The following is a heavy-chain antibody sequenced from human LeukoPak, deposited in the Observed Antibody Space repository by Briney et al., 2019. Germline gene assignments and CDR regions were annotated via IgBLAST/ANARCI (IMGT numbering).Heavy chain of an antibody. CDR1: GFTFSTYA. V-gene: IGHV3-30-3*01. J-gene: IGHJ4*02. CDR2: ITYDGSDK. Sequence: GGSLRLSCAASGFTFSTYAVHWVRQAPGKGLEWVAVITYDGSDKYYADSVKGRFTISRDNSKNTVYLQMNSLRAEDTAVYYCARVPYGSGTYTDYWGRGTLVTVSS. D-gene: IGHD3-10*01. CDR3: ARVPYGSGTYTDY.